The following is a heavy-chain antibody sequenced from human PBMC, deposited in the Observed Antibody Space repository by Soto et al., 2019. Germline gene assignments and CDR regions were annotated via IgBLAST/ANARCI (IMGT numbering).Heavy chain of an antibody. Sequence: LRLSCAASGFTFRNYAMSWVRQAPGKGLEWVSRISGNGGDINYADSVKGRFTISRDNSKNTLYLQMNSLRAEDTAVYYCAKRGAIVEGSRTCGDYGMEVLGKVT. V-gene: IGHV3-23*01. CDR2: ISGNGGDI. J-gene: IGHJ6*01. D-gene: IGHD2-21*01. CDR1: GFTFRNYA. CDR3: AKRGAIVEGSRTCGDYGMEV.